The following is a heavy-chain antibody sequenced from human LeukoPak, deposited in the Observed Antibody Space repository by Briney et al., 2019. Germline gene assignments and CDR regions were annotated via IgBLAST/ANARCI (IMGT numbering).Heavy chain of an antibody. CDR1: GFTFSSYA. D-gene: IGHD6-13*01. V-gene: IGHV3-30-3*01. CDR3: ATGIAAAGVEDY. Sequence: PGRSLRLSCAASGFTFSSYAMHWVRQAPGKGLEWVAVISYDGSNKYYADSVKGRFTISRDNSKNTLYLQMNSLRAEDTAVYYCATGIAAAGVEDYWGQGTLVTVSS. CDR2: ISYDGSNK. J-gene: IGHJ4*02.